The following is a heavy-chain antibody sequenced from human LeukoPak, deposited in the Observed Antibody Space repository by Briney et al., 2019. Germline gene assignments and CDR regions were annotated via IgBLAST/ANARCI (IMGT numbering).Heavy chain of an antibody. Sequence: GGSLRLSCAASGFTFNSYAMSWVRQAPGKGLEWVSAISGGGGSTYYADSVKGRFTISRDNSKNTLYLQMNSLRPEDTAMYYCARDTYDSIHGMDVWGQGTTVTVSS. V-gene: IGHV3-23*01. CDR1: GFTFNSYA. D-gene: IGHD3-22*01. J-gene: IGHJ6*02. CDR3: ARDTYDSIHGMDV. CDR2: ISGGGGST.